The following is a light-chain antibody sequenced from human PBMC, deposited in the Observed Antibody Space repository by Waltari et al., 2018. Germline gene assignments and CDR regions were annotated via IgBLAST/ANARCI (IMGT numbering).Light chain of an antibody. Sequence: EIVLTQSPGTLSLSPGERATLSCRASQSVSSSYLAWYQQKLGQAPRLLIYGASSRATGIPDRFSGSGSGTDFTLTISRLGPEDFAVYYCQQYGSLPKTFGQGTKVEIK. CDR2: GAS. V-gene: IGKV3-20*01. CDR3: QQYGSLPKT. CDR1: QSVSSSY. J-gene: IGKJ1*01.